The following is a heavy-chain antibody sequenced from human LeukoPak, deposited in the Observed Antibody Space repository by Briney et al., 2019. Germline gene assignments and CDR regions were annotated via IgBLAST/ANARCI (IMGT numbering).Heavy chain of an antibody. CDR3: AKDSLPRLAYCGGDCYSLYNWFDP. Sequence: GGSLRLSCAASGFTFSSYGMHWVRQAPGKGLEWVAVISYDGSNKYYADSVKGRFIISRDNSKNTLYLQMNSLRAEDTAVYYCAKDSLPRLAYCGGDCYSLYNWFDPWGQGTLVTVSS. J-gene: IGHJ5*02. V-gene: IGHV3-30*18. CDR1: GFTFSSYG. D-gene: IGHD2-21*02. CDR2: ISYDGSNK.